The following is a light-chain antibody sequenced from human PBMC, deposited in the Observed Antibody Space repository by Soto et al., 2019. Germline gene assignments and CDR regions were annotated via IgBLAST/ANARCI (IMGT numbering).Light chain of an antibody. CDR2: EVS. Sequence: QSVLTQPASVSGSPGQSITISCTGTSSDIGGYNYVSWYQQHPGKAPKLMIYEVSNRPSGVSNRFSGSKSGNAASLTISGLKAEDEADYYCSAFTSSTTLAFGEGTKVTVL. CDR3: SAFTSSTTLA. V-gene: IGLV2-14*01. CDR1: SSDIGGYNY. J-gene: IGLJ3*02.